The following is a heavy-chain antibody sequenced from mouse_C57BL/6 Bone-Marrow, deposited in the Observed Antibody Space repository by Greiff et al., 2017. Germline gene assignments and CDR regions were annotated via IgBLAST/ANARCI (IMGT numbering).Heavy chain of an antibody. CDR1: GFNIKDDY. V-gene: IGHV14-4*01. CDR2: IDPENGET. J-gene: IGHJ1*03. D-gene: IGHD1-1*01. CDR3: TTFDGSSYLRYFDF. Sequence: EVKLMESGAELVRPGASVKLSCTASGFNIKDDYMHWVKQRPEQGLEWIGWIDPENGETEYASKFQGKATIPADTSSNTAYLQLSSLTSEDTAVYYWTTFDGSSYLRYFDFWGRGTALTVSS.